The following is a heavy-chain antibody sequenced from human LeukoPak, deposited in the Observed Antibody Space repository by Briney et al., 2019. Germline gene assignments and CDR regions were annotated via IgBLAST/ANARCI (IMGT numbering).Heavy chain of an antibody. CDR1: GYTFTINY. CDR3: ARRGMITFGGVIVRVGAFDI. V-gene: IGHV1-46*01. D-gene: IGHD3-16*02. Sequence: ASVKVSCTASGYTFTINYMRWVRQAPGEGGERRGVIIPMNSSKSYTQRYQGTDTMTRDMSTSTVYMELSSLRSEDSAVYYCARRGMITFGGVIVRVGAFDIWGQGTMVTVSS. CDR2: IIPMNSSK. J-gene: IGHJ3*02.